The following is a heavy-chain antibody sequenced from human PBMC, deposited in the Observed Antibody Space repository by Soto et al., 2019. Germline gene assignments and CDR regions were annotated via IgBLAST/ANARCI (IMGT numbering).Heavy chain of an antibody. CDR1: GGSISSSSYY. V-gene: IGHV4-39*01. D-gene: IGHD2-15*01. J-gene: IGHJ4*02. CDR3: ERIRWRKIFDY. CDR2: IYYSGST. Sequence: PSETLSLTCTVSGGSISSSSYYWGWVRQPPGKGLEWIGSIYYSGSTYYNPSLKSRVTISVDTYKNQFSLKPNSVTAADTAVYYCERIRWRKIFDYWGQGTRVTVSS.